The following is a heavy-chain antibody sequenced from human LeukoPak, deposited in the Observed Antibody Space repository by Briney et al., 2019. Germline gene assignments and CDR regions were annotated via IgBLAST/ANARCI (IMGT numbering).Heavy chain of an antibody. D-gene: IGHD4-17*01. CDR3: ARATTVTLNWFDP. J-gene: IGHJ5*02. CDR2: FYYSGST. V-gene: IGHV4-59*07. CDR1: GGSITIYY. Sequence: SDTLSLTCTVSGGSITIYYWSWIRQPPGKGLEWIGYFYYSGSTNYNPSLKSRVTISVDTSKNQFSLRLSSVTAVDTAVYYCARATTVTLNWFDPWGQGTLVTVSS.